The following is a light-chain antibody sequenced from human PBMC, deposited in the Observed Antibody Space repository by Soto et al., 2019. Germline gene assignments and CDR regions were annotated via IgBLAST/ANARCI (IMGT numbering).Light chain of an antibody. V-gene: IGKV3-15*01. Sequence: EIVITQSPTTLYMSPGETATLSCRASQSITSNLAWYEQKLGQGPRLLIYRASTRATGIPARFSATGSGTKFTLTISSLQCEHFALYYCLQYENWPQTLGQETKVDI. CDR2: RAS. CDR1: QSITSN. J-gene: IGKJ1*01. CDR3: LQYENWPQT.